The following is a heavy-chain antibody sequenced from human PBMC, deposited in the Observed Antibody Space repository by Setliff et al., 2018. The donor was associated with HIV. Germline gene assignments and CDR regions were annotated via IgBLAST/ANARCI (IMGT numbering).Heavy chain of an antibody. D-gene: IGHD5-12*01. J-gene: IGHJ4*02. CDR2: ISTGSTYT. CDR3: ATHRVGQRPWLSDF. CDR1: GFTFISYG. Sequence: GGSLRLSCAVSGFTFISYGMNWVRQAPGKGLEWVSSISTGSTYTYYADSVKGRFTISRDNAKNALYLQMNSLRAEDTAVYYCATHRVGQRPWLSDFWGQGTLGTVSS. V-gene: IGHV3-21*01.